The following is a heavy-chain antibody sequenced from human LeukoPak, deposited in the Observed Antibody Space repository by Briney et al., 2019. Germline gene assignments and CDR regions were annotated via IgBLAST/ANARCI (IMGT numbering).Heavy chain of an antibody. D-gene: IGHD2-2*01. Sequence: SETLSLTCTVSGGSISSSSYYWGWIRQPPGKGLEWIGRIYYSGSTYYNPSLKSRVTISVDTSKNQFSLKLSSVTAADTAVYYCARLIEEEYCSSTSCYLPDYWGQGTLVTVSS. J-gene: IGHJ4*02. V-gene: IGHV4-39*01. CDR1: GGSISSSSYY. CDR2: IYYSGST. CDR3: ARLIEEEYCSSTSCYLPDY.